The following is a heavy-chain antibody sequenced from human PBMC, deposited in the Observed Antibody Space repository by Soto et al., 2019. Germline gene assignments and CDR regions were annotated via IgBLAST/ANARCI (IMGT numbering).Heavy chain of an antibody. V-gene: IGHV1-46*01. Sequence: QVQLVQSGAEVKKPGASVKLSCKSSEYTFTDYYIHWVRQAPGQGLEWMGLINPSGGSTSYPQKFQGRVTLTRDTSTSTVYMESSSLRSEDTAVYYCANAAYSTSWYDFWGQGTLVTVSS. CDR1: EYTFTDYY. D-gene: IGHD6-13*01. J-gene: IGHJ5*01. CDR3: ANAAYSTSWYDF. CDR2: INPSGGST.